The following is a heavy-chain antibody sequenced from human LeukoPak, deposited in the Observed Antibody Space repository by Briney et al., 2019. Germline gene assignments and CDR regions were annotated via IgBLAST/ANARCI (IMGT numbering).Heavy chain of an antibody. Sequence: KPSETLTLTCTVSGGPISSCYWSWIRQPAGEGLEWIGRIYSSGSTNYNPSLKSRVNMSVDKSRNRFSLKLTYVTAADTGVYYCARMYSGTYGGIDYWGQGSLVSVSS. CDR1: GGPISSCY. CDR3: ARMYSGTYGGIDY. CDR2: IYSSGST. D-gene: IGHD1-26*01. J-gene: IGHJ4*02. V-gene: IGHV4-4*07.